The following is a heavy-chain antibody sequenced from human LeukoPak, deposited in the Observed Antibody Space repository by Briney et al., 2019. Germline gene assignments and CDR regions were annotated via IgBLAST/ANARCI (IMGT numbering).Heavy chain of an antibody. V-gene: IGHV1-18*01. J-gene: IGHJ4*02. CDR1: GYTFTSYG. Sequence: ASVKVSCKASGYTFTSYGISWVRQAPGQGLEWMGWISVYNGNTNYAQKLQGRVTMTTDTSTSTAYMELRSLRSDDTAVYYCARDGSGSYYNVNDYWGQGTLVTVSS. D-gene: IGHD3-10*01. CDR2: ISVYNGNT. CDR3: ARDGSGSYYNVNDY.